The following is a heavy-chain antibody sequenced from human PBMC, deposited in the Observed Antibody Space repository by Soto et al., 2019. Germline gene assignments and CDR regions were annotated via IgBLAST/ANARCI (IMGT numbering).Heavy chain of an antibody. CDR2: TRNKADGYTT. D-gene: IGHD3-3*01. Sequence: EVQLVESGGGLVQPGGSLRLSCAVSGFTFSDHYMDWVRQAPGKGLEWVGRTRNKADGYTTEYAASVKGRFTISRDDSKNALYLQMNSLKTEDTAVYDCTRGQRIFGVSWFDYWGQGTLVTVSS. CDR3: TRGQRIFGVSWFDY. CDR1: GFTFSDHY. J-gene: IGHJ4*02. V-gene: IGHV3-72*01.